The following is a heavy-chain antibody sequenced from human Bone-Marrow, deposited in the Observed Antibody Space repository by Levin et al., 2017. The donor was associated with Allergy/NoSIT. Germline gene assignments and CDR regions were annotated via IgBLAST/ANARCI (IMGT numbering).Heavy chain of an antibody. V-gene: IGHV3-7*04. D-gene: IGHD4-11*01. CDR3: ARGSTDSDKSSDRRLDF. CDR2: IKEDDSEK. CDR1: GFTFSSHR. Sequence: TGGSLRLSCAASGFTFSSHRMTWVRQAPGNGLEWVANIKEDDSEKYYVDSVKGRFTISRDNAENSLSLQMTSLRAEDTAVYYCARGSTDSDKSSDRRLDFWGQGALVTVSS. J-gene: IGHJ4*02.